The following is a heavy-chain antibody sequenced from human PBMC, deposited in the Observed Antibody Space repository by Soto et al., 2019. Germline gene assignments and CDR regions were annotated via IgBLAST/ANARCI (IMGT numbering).Heavy chain of an antibody. D-gene: IGHD2-2*01. CDR3: ARVLRYCSSTSCHDAFDI. J-gene: IGHJ3*02. CDR2: ISSSSSTI. V-gene: IGHV3-48*02. CDR1: GFTFSSYS. Sequence: EVQLVESGGGLVQPGGSLRLSCAASGFTFSSYSVNWVRQAPGKGLEWVSYISSSSSTIYYADSVKGRFTISRDNAKNSLHLQMNSLRDEDTAVYYCARVLRYCSSTSCHDAFDIWGQGTMVTVSS.